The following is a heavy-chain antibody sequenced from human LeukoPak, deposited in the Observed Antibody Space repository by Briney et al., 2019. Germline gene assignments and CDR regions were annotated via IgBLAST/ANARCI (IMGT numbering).Heavy chain of an antibody. Sequence: GGSLRLSCAASGFTFSSYAMSWVRQAPGKGLKWVSTINDNGDGTYYADSVKGRYTISRDNSYNTVSLQMNSLRDEDTGVYYCAKGLRTGVGPYMGYHYYMDVWGKGATVTVSS. CDR2: INDNGDGT. J-gene: IGHJ6*03. D-gene: IGHD3-16*01. CDR1: GFTFSSYA. CDR3: AKGLRTGVGPYMGYHYYMDV. V-gene: IGHV3-23*01.